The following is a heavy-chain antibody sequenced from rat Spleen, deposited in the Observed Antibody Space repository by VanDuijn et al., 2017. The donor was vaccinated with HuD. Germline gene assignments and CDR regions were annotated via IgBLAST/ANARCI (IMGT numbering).Heavy chain of an antibody. CDR2: VSSGGNT. J-gene: IGHJ2*01. V-gene: IGHV2S8*01. Sequence: CTVSGFSLTSYGVSWVRQPPGKGLEWLAAVSSGGNTYYNSGIKSRLTISRDTSKSQVFLKMNSLQSEDTATYSCARDFGPFGITYWGQGVMVTVSS. D-gene: IGHD4-3*01. CDR3: ARDFGPFGITY. CDR1: GFSLTSYG.